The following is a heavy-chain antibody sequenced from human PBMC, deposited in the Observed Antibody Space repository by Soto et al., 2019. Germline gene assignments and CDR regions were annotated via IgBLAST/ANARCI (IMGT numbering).Heavy chain of an antibody. CDR2: INPSGGST. CDR3: TSEDVATGLV. J-gene: IGHJ4*02. V-gene: IGHV1-46*01. Sequence: ASVKVSCKASGYTFTSYYMHWVRQAPGQGLEWMGIINPSGGSTNYAQKSQGRVTLTRDTSTSTVYMELSSLIFEDTAMYYCTSEDVATGLVWGPGSLVTVSS. D-gene: IGHD5-12*01. CDR1: GYTFTSYY.